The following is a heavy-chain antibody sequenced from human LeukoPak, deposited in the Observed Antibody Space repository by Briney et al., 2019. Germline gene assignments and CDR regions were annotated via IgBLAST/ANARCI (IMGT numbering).Heavy chain of an antibody. J-gene: IGHJ4*02. V-gene: IGHV3-23*01. CDR1: GFTLSSYA. CDR2: ISVSGNT. CDR3: VCSKRYFDY. D-gene: IGHD4-11*01. Sequence: GGSLRLSCAASGFTLSSYAMSWVRQGPGKGLEWVSAISVSGNTYHADSVKGRFTISRDSSKNTLYLQMNSLRAEDTAVYYCVCSKRYFDYWGQGTLVTVSS.